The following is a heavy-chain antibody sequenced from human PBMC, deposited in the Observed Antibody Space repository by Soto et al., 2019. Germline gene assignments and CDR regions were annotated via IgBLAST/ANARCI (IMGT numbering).Heavy chain of an antibody. V-gene: IGHV3-23*01. CDR1: GFTFSSYA. CDR2: ISGTGYNT. Sequence: GGSLRLSCAASGFTFSSYAMNWVRQAPGKGLEWVSAISGTGYNTYYADSLKGRFTISRDNSKNTLSLQMNSLRAEDTAVYYCARDRQFSHPRGGMDVWGQGTTVTVSS. J-gene: IGHJ6*02. D-gene: IGHD3-10*01. CDR3: ARDRQFSHPRGGMDV.